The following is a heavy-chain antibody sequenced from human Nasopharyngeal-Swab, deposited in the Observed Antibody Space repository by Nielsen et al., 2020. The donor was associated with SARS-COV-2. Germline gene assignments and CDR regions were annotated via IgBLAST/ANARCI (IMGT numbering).Heavy chain of an antibody. Sequence: SETLSLTCAVYGGSFSGYYWSWIRQPPGKGLEWIGEINHSGSTNYNPSLKSRVTISVDTSKNQFSLKLSSVTAADTAVYYCARGNPKPYCSGGSCVYYYYGMDVWGQGTTVTVSS. J-gene: IGHJ6*02. D-gene: IGHD2-15*01. CDR3: ARGNPKPYCSGGSCVYYYYGMDV. CDR1: GGSFSGYY. CDR2: INHSGST. V-gene: IGHV4-34*01.